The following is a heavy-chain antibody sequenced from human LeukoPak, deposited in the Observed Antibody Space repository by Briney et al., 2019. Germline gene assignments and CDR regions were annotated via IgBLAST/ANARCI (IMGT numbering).Heavy chain of an antibody. J-gene: IGHJ4*02. D-gene: IGHD1-7*01. CDR3: ASRAGKPGNTPWCFDY. CDR2: IRQDGSEA. Sequence: GGSLRLSCAASGFTFTNYWMTWVRQAPGKGPEWVANIRQDGSEANYVDSVRGRFTIARDNTKNSLYLQMTSLRGEDTAVYYCASRAGKPGNTPWCFDYWGQGALVTVSS. V-gene: IGHV3-7*01. CDR1: GFTFTNYW.